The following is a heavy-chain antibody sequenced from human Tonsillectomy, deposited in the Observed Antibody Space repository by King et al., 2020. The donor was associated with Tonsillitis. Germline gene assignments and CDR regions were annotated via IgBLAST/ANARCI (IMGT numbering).Heavy chain of an antibody. V-gene: IGHV4-59*01. CDR2: IYYSGST. CDR1: GGSISSYY. CDR3: ARVVLRYCSNGVCSTSYYLDY. J-gene: IGHJ4*02. D-gene: IGHD2-8*01. Sequence: QLQESGPGLVKPSETLSLTCTVSGGSISSYYWSWIRQPPGKGLEWIGYIYYSGSTNYNPSLKSRVTISVDTSKNQFSLKLSSVTAADTAGYYFARVVLRYCSNGVCSTSYYLDYWGQGTLVTVSS.